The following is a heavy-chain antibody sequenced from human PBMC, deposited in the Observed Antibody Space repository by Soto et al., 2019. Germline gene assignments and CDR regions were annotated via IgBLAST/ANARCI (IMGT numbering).Heavy chain of an antibody. CDR2: IYPGDSDT. D-gene: IGHD2-21*01. CDR1: GYSFSDYW. CDR3: PRRRQYCGTSTCSFDP. V-gene: IGHV5-51*01. Sequence: PGESLKISCKASGYSFSDYWIGWVRQMPGRGLEWMGIIYPGDSDTRYSASFQGQVTISADKSISTTFLQWSSLKASDTAMYYCPRRRQYCGTSTCSFDPWGQGTLVTVSS. J-gene: IGHJ5*02.